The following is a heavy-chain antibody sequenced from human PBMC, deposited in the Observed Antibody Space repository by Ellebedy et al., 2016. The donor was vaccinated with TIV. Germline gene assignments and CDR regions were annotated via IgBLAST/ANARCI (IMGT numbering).Heavy chain of an antibody. CDR1: GFTFSNYA. V-gene: IGHV3-23*01. Sequence: PGGSLRLSCAASGFTFSNYAMTWVRQAPGKGLEWVSTISGSGGSTYYADSVKGRFTISRDNDKNTVSLQMNSLRAEDMAVYYCARRGYCSGGSCASVPFDYWGQGTLVTVSS. D-gene: IGHD2-15*01. CDR2: ISGSGGST. CDR3: ARRGYCSGGSCASVPFDY. J-gene: IGHJ4*02.